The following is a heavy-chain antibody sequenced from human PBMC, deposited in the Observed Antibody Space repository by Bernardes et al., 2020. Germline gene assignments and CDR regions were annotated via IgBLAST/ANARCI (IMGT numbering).Heavy chain of an antibody. V-gene: IGHV3-30*18. CDR3: AKIKEWGVVVATPMGV. Sequence: GGSLRLSCAASGFTFSSYGMHWVRQAPGKGLEWVAVISYDGSNKYYADSVKGRFTISRDNSKNTLYLQMNSLRAEDTAVYYCAKIKEWGVVVATPMGVWGQGTTVTVSS. CDR2: ISYDGSNK. J-gene: IGHJ6*02. CDR1: GFTFSSYG. D-gene: IGHD2-15*01.